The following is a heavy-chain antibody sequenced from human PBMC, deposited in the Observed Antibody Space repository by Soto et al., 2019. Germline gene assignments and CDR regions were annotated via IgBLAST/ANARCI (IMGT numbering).Heavy chain of an antibody. D-gene: IGHD3-22*01. V-gene: IGHV6-1*01. J-gene: IGHJ6*02. Sequence: SQTLLLTSDIPGDSVSSNSAAWNLIRQSPSRGLEWLGRTYYRSKWYNDYAVSVKGRITINLDTSKNQFSLQLNSVTPEDTAVYYYATFLNTTRPDVWGRGTTVTVTS. CDR3: ATFLNTTRPDV. CDR1: GDSVSSNSAA. CDR2: TYYRSKWYN.